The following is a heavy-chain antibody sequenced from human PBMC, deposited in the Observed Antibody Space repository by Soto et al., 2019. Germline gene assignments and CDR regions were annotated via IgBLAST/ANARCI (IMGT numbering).Heavy chain of an antibody. V-gene: IGHV4-30-2*01. Sequence: QLQLQESGSGLVKPSQTLSLTCAVSGGSISSGGYSWSWIRQPPGKGLEWIGYIYHSGSTYYNPSLKSRVTRSGDRSKNQFSLKLSSVPAADTAVYYCARGGGGGCSGGSCYSVWGQGTLVTVSS. CDR3: ARGGGGGCSGGSCYSV. J-gene: IGHJ4*02. CDR2: IYHSGST. D-gene: IGHD2-15*01. CDR1: GGSISSGGYS.